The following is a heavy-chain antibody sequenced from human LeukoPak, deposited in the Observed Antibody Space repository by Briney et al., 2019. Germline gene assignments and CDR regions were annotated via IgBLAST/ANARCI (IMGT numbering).Heavy chain of an antibody. Sequence: PSETLSLTCAVYGGSFSGYYWSWIRQPPGKGLEWIGEINHSGSTNYNPSLKSRVTISVDTSKNQFSLRLSSVTAADTAVYYCARGQRLLRYFEWPTALYNWFDPWGQGTLVTVSS. D-gene: IGHD3-9*01. CDR3: ARGQRLLRYFEWPTALYNWFDP. J-gene: IGHJ5*02. CDR2: INHSGST. V-gene: IGHV4-34*01. CDR1: GGSFSGYY.